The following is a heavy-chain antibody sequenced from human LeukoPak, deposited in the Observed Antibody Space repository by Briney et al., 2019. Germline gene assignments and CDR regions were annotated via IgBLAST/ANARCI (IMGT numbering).Heavy chain of an antibody. CDR1: GGSISSYY. D-gene: IGHD2-2*01. J-gene: IGHJ5*01. Sequence: SETLSLTCTVSGGSISSYYWSWIRQPPGKGLEWIGYIYYSGSTNYNPSLKTRLHLSVDTSKNRFSLKLSSVTAADTAVYYCASSPRLTTSWFLFDSWGHGTLVTVSS. CDR3: ASSPRLTTSWFLFDS. V-gene: IGHV4-59*08. CDR2: IYYSGST.